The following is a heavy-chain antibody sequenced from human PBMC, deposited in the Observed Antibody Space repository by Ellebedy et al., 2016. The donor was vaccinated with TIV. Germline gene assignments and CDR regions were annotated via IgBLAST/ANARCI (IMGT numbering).Heavy chain of an antibody. CDR3: ARAIGSGDGT. Sequence: GGSLRLSXVASGFIFSNYWMHWVRQAPGKGLDWMANIKEDGSTIYYVDSVKGRFTISRDNAKNSLYLQMNSLRTEDTAVYYCARAIGSGDGTWGQGALVTVSS. J-gene: IGHJ5*02. CDR2: IKEDGSTI. D-gene: IGHD2-15*01. V-gene: IGHV3-7*01. CDR1: GFIFSNYW.